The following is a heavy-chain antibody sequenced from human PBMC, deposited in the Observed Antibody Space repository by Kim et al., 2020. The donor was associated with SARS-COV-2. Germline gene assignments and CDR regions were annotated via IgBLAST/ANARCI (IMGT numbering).Heavy chain of an antibody. CDR3: ARSEGEVVVVAAADY. D-gene: IGHD2-15*01. J-gene: IGHJ4*02. Sequence: KSRFTSSRDNAKNPLDRQMNSLRAEDTAVYYCARSEGEVVVVAAADYWGQGTLVTVSS. V-gene: IGHV3-11*01.